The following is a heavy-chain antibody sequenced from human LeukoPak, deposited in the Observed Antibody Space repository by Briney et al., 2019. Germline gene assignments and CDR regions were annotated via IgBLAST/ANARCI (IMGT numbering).Heavy chain of an antibody. D-gene: IGHD2-21*02. Sequence: PGGSLRLSCAASGFTFSSYGMHWVRQAPGKGLEWVAVISYDGSKKYYADSVKGRFTISRDNSKDTLYLQMNRLRAEDTAVYYCAKEARHIVVVTAIFYFDYWGQGTLVTVSS. CDR1: GFTFSSYG. V-gene: IGHV3-30*18. CDR3: AKEARHIVVVTAIFYFDY. J-gene: IGHJ4*02. CDR2: ISYDGSKK.